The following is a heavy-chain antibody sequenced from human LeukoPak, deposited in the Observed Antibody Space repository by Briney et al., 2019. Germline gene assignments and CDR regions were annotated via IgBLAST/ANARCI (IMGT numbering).Heavy chain of an antibody. Sequence: GASVKVSCKASGYTFTGYYMHWVRQAPGQGLGWMGWINPNSGGTNYAQKFQGRVTMTRDTSISTAYMELSRLRSDDTAVYYCARDRCSGGSCYSIPRENWFDPWGQGTLVTVSS. CDR1: GYTFTGYY. V-gene: IGHV1-2*02. D-gene: IGHD2-15*01. J-gene: IGHJ5*02. CDR2: INPNSGGT. CDR3: ARDRCSGGSCYSIPRENWFDP.